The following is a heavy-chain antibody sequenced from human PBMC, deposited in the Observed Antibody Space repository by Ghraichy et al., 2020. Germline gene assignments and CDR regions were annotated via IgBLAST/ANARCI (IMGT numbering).Heavy chain of an antibody. V-gene: IGHV3-7*03. CDR3: ARGLFSITWFYFYYYMDV. J-gene: IGHJ6*03. D-gene: IGHD2/OR15-2a*01. CDR1: GFSFNNYW. CDR2: IKQDGSET. Sequence: GGSLRLCCAASGFSFNNYWMTWVRQAPGKGLAWVASIKQDGSETYYVDSVKGRFTVSRDNAKKSMNLQIDSLRVEDTAVYYCARGLFSITWFYFYYYMDVWGRGTTVTVS.